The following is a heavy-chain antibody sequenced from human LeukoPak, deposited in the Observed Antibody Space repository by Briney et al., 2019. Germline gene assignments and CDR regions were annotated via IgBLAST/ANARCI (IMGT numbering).Heavy chain of an antibody. CDR3: AKVTNDSGYDSLYYYYYYMDV. Sequence: PGGSLRLSCLGSGFTFRNYPMYWVRQAPGKGLEWMAVISYDGNTKYYADSVKGRFTLSRDNSKNTVYLQVDSLRAEDTAVYYCAKVTNDSGYDSLYYYYYYMDVWGKGTTVTISS. CDR2: ISYDGNTK. D-gene: IGHD5-12*01. V-gene: IGHV3-30*04. J-gene: IGHJ6*03. CDR1: GFTFRNYP.